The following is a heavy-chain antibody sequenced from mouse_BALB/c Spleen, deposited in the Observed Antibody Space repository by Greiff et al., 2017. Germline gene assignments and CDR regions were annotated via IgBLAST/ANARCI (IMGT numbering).Heavy chain of an antibody. J-gene: IGHJ4*01. V-gene: IGHV5-17*02. Sequence: DVQLVESGGGLVQPGGSRKLSCAASGFTFSSFGMHWVRQSPEKGLEWVAYISSGSSTNYYADTVKGRFTFSRENPKNTLFLQMTRLRSEDTAMYYCGRIFYGSSYAMDYWGQGTSVTVSS. CDR2: ISSGSSTN. D-gene: IGHD1-1*01. CDR3: GRIFYGSSYAMDY. CDR1: GFTFSSFG.